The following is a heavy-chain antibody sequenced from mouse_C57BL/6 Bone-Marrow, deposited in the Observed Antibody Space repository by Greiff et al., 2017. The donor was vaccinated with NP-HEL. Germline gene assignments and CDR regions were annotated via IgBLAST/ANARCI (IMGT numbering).Heavy chain of an antibody. CDR1: GYAFTNYL. V-gene: IGHV1-54*01. Sequence: VQLQESGAELVRPGTSVKVSCKASGYAFTNYLIEWVKQRPGQGLEWIGVINPGSGGTNYNEKFKGKATLTADKSSSTAYMQLSSLTSEDSAVYFCARSLYFDVWGTGTTVTVSS. CDR2: INPGSGGT. CDR3: ARSLYFDV. J-gene: IGHJ1*03.